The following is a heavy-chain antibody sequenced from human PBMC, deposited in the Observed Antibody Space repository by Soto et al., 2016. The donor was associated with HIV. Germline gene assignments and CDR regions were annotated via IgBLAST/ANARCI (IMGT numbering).Heavy chain of an antibody. V-gene: IGHV1-18*01. CDR2: ISAYNGNT. CDR1: GYTFTSYG. CDR3: ARVRSGILSGSTGDAFDI. D-gene: IGHD2-15*01. Sequence: QVQLVQSGAEVKKPGASVKVSCKASGYTFTSYGISWVRQAPGQGLEWMGWISAYNGNTKYAQKLQDRVTMTTDTSTSTAYMELRSLRSDDTAVYYCARVRSGILSGSTGDAFDIWGQGTMVTVSS. J-gene: IGHJ3*02.